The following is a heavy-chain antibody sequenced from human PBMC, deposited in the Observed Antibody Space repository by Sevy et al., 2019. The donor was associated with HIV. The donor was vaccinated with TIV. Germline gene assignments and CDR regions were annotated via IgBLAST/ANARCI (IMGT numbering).Heavy chain of an antibody. CDR3: ARGRDHYYDSSGLDAFDI. V-gene: IGHV1-69*06. Sequence: ASVKVSCKASGGTFSSYAISWVRQAPGQGLEWIGGIIPIFGTANYAQKFQGRVTITADKSTSTAYMELSSLRSEDTAVYYCARGRDHYYDSSGLDAFDIWGQGTMVTVSS. D-gene: IGHD3-22*01. J-gene: IGHJ3*02. CDR2: IIPIFGTA. CDR1: GGTFSSYA.